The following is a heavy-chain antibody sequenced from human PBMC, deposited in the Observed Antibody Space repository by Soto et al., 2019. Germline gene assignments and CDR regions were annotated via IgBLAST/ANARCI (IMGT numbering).Heavy chain of an antibody. D-gene: IGHD4-4*01. V-gene: IGHV4-39*01. CDR1: GGSISSSSYY. CDR2: IYYSGST. J-gene: IGHJ6*02. Sequence: SETLSLTCTVSGGSISSSSYYWGWIRQPPGKGLEWIGSIYYSGSTYYNPSLKSRVPISVDTSKNQFSLKLSSVTAADTAVYYCARPYSNYAYGMDVWGQGTTVTVSS. CDR3: ARPYSNYAYGMDV.